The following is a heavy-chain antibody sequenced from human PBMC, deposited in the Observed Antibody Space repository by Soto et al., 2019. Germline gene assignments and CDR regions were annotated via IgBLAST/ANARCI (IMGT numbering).Heavy chain of an antibody. CDR3: AKDHRRYSSGWEYDAFDI. D-gene: IGHD6-19*01. V-gene: IGHV3-9*01. J-gene: IGHJ3*02. CDR1: GFTFDDYA. Sequence: GGSLRLSCAASGFTFDDYAMHWVRQAPGKGLEWVSGISWNSGSIGYADSVKGRFTISRDNAKNSLYLQMNSLRAEDTALYYCAKDHRRYSSGWEYDAFDIWGQGTMVTVSS. CDR2: ISWNSGSI.